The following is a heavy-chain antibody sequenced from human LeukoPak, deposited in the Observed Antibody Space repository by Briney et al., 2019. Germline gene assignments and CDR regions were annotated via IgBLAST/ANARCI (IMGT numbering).Heavy chain of an antibody. CDR2: ISGSGGST. CDR1: GFTFSSYA. Sequence: PGGSLRLSCAASGFTFSSYAMSWVRQAPGKGLEWVSAISGSGGSTYYADSVKGRFTISRDDSKNTLYLQMNSLRAEDTAVYYCAKDGVRIAASGLLDNWGQGTLVTVSS. CDR3: AKDGVRIAASGLLDN. D-gene: IGHD6-13*01. V-gene: IGHV3-23*01. J-gene: IGHJ4*02.